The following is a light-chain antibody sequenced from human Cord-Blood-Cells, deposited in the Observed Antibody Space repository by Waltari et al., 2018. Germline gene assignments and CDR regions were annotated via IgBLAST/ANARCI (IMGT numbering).Light chain of an antibody. Sequence: EIVLTQSPGTLSLSPGERATLSCRASQSVSSSYLAWYQQKPGQAPRLLIYGASSRATGIPNRFSGSGAGTDFTLTISRLEPEDLAVYYCQQYGSPPWTFGQGNKVEIK. CDR1: QSVSSSY. J-gene: IGKJ1*01. V-gene: IGKV3-20*01. CDR2: GAS. CDR3: QQYGSPPWT.